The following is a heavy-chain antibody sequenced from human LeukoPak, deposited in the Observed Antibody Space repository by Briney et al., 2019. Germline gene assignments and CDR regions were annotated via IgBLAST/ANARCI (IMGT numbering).Heavy chain of an antibody. CDR1: GYTFTSYG. V-gene: IGHV1-18*01. Sequence: ASVKVSCKASGYTFTSYGISWVRQAPGQGLEWMGWISAYNGNTNYAQKLQGRVTMTTDTSTSTAYMELSSLRSEDTAVYYCARDLTPSYDSSDQGALDIWGQGTMVTVSS. D-gene: IGHD3-22*01. CDR3: ARDLTPSYDSSDQGALDI. J-gene: IGHJ3*02. CDR2: ISAYNGNT.